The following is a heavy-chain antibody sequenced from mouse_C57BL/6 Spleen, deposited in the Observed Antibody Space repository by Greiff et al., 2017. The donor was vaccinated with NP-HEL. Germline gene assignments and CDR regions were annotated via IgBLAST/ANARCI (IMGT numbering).Heavy chain of an antibody. Sequence: VQLQQSGAELVRPGASVTLSCKASGYTFTDYEMHWVKQTPVHGLEWIGAIDPETGGTAYNQKFKGKAILTADKSSSTAYMELRSLTSEDSAVYYCTRDPGRGFDYWGQGTTLTVSS. V-gene: IGHV1-15*01. CDR3: TRDPGRGFDY. D-gene: IGHD3-3*01. CDR1: GYTFTDYE. J-gene: IGHJ2*01. CDR2: IDPETGGT.